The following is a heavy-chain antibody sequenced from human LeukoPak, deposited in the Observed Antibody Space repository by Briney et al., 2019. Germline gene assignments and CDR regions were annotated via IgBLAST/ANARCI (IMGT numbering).Heavy chain of an antibody. CDR1: GGSISSYY. Sequence: SETLSLTCTVSGGSISSYYWSWIRQPPGKGLERIGYIYYSGSTNYNPSLESRVTISVDTSKNQFSLKLSSVTAADTAVYYCARIGDRDDTYFDYWGQGTLVTVSS. CDR3: ARIGDRDDTYFDY. D-gene: IGHD3-16*01. J-gene: IGHJ4*02. CDR2: IYYSGST. V-gene: IGHV4-59*08.